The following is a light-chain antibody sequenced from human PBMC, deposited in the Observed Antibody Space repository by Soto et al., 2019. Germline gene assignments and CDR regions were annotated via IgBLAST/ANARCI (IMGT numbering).Light chain of an antibody. Sequence: QRVLTRPASMSGAAGREGTITCFGGSSNIGNNFVSWSQQLPGTAPKLLIYDDDKRPSGIPDRFSGSKSGTSAALGITGLQTGDQADYYCGTWDSSLNVVLFGGGTKVTVL. CDR3: GTWDSSLNVVL. CDR2: DDD. J-gene: IGLJ2*01. CDR1: SSNIGNNF. V-gene: IGLV1-51*01.